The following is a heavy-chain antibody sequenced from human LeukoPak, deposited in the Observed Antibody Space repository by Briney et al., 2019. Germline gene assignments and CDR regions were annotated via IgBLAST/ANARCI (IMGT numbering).Heavy chain of an antibody. CDR3: AKDGRYCSGGSCYSVDFDY. Sequence: GGSLRLSCAASGFTFSSYAMSWVRQAPGKGLEWVSAISGSGGSTYYADSVKGRFTISRDNSKNTLYLQMNSLSAEDTAVYYCAKDGRYCSGGSCYSVDFDYWGQGTLVTVSS. CDR2: ISGSGGST. V-gene: IGHV3-23*01. D-gene: IGHD2-15*01. J-gene: IGHJ4*02. CDR1: GFTFSSYA.